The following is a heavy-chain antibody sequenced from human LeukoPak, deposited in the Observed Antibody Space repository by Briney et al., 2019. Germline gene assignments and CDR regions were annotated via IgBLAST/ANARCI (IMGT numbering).Heavy chain of an antibody. CDR1: GFTFSSYT. J-gene: IGHJ4*02. Sequence: PGRSLRLSCAASGFTFSSYTMHWVRQAPGKGLEWVALISYDGSNKYYADSVKGRFTISRDDSKSIAYLQMNSLKTEDTAVYYCTRGELLIDYWGQGTLVTVSS. V-gene: IGHV3-30-3*01. D-gene: IGHD1-26*01. CDR2: ISYDGSNK. CDR3: TRGELLIDY.